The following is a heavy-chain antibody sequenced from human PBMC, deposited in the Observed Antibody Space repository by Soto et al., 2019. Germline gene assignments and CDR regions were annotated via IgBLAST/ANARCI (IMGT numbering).Heavy chain of an antibody. CDR3: ARARPYSNCPLDY. D-gene: IGHD4-4*01. J-gene: IGHJ4*02. CDR2: IRSSGSTK. V-gene: IGHV3-11*01. CDR1: GFNFSDYY. Sequence: QVQRVESGGGLVKPGGSLRLSCAASGFNFSDYYTSWIRQGPGKGLEWISHIRSSGSTKYYADSVRGRFTISRDNAKNTLYLQRDSLRAEDTAIYFCARARPYSNCPLDYWGQGTPVTVSS.